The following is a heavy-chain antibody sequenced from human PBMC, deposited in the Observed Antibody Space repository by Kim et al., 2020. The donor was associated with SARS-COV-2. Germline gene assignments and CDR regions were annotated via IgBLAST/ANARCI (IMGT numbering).Heavy chain of an antibody. V-gene: IGHV4-30-2*01. Sequence: SETLSLTCAVSGGSISSGGYSWSWIRQPPGKGLEWIGYIYHSGSTYYNPSLKSRVTISVDRSKNQFSLKLSSVTAADTAVYYCARGIVVVPAAKGGGWG. CDR3: ARGIVVVPAAKGGG. CDR2: IYHSGST. CDR1: GGSISSGGYS. J-gene: IGHJ1*01. D-gene: IGHD2-2*01.